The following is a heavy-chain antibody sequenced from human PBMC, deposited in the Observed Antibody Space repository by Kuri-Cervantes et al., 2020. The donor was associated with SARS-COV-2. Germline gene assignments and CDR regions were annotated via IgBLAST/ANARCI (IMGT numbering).Heavy chain of an antibody. CDR1: GASISGYH. D-gene: IGHD2-15*01. CDR3: ARDGTPIVVVVAATAYYFDY. J-gene: IGHJ4*02. Sequence: LRLSCTVSGASISGYHWSWIRQPPGKGLEWIGYIYYSGSTNYNPSLKSRITISVDTSKNQFSLKLNSVTAADTAVYYCARDGTPIVVVVAATAYYFDYWGQGTLVTVSS. V-gene: IGHV4-59*12. CDR2: IYYSGST.